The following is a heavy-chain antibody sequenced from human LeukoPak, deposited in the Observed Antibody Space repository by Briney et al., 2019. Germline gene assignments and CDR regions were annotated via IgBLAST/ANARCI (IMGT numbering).Heavy chain of an antibody. CDR1: GASISSCSYY. CDR3: ARDRGSSVVAFWFDP. Sequence: SQTLSLTCTVSGASISSCSYYCSWIRQPAGKGLEWIGRIYSSGSINYNPSLKSRVTISVDTSKNQFSLKLSSVTAADTAVYYCARDRGSSVVAFWFDPWGPGTLVTVSS. V-gene: IGHV4-61*02. J-gene: IGHJ5*02. CDR2: IYSSGSI. D-gene: IGHD6-6*01.